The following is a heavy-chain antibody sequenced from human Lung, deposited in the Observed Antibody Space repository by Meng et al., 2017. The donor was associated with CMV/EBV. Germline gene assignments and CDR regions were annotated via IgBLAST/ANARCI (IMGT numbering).Heavy chain of an antibody. D-gene: IGHD6-19*01. CDR1: CYIFTKYG. Sequence: ASAXVSXKASCYIFTKYGVNWMRQAPGQGPEWMGWISAYNGDTMYAPKVQGRVTMTTDTSTSTAYMELRGLRSDDTAVYYCARDAGTIAVSGIGDYWGQGTLVTVSS. CDR2: ISAYNGDT. V-gene: IGHV1-18*01. CDR3: ARDAGTIAVSGIGDY. J-gene: IGHJ4*02.